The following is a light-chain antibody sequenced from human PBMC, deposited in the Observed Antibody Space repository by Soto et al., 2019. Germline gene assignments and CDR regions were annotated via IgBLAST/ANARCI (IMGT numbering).Light chain of an antibody. J-gene: IGKJ1*01. V-gene: IGKV1-5*01. CDR3: QQYNSYSRT. CDR2: DAS. Sequence: DIQMTQSPSTLSASVGDRVTITCRASQSISSWLAWYQQKPGKAPKLLIYDASSLESGVPSRFSGSGSGTEFTLTISSRQPDDVATYYCQQYNSYSRTFGQGTKVEIK. CDR1: QSISSW.